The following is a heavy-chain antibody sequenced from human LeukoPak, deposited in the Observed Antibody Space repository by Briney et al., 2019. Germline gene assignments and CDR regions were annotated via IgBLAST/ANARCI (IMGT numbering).Heavy chain of an antibody. CDR1: SYSISSRYY. CDR3: ARHCSGGSCYSAYSPLDV. V-gene: IGHV4-39*01. Sequence: PSETLSLTCTVSSYSISSRYYWGLIRQPPGKGLEWIGSIYYSGSTYYNPSLKSRVTISVDTSKNQFSLKLSSVTAADTAVYYCARHCSGGSCYSAYSPLDVWGKGTTVTISS. CDR2: IYYSGST. J-gene: IGHJ6*04. D-gene: IGHD2-15*01.